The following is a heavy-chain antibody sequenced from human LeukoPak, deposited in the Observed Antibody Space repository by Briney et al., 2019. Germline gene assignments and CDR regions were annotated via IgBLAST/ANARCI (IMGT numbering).Heavy chain of an antibody. Sequence: GGSLRLSCAAAGFMFSDYWMTWVRQVPGKGLEWVANIRQGGNEMYYADSVKDRFTISRDNARNSLYLEMNSLRTEDTAVSYCARVGAWELQRVFDYWGQGTLVTVSS. CDR1: GFMFSDYW. V-gene: IGHV3-7*01. J-gene: IGHJ4*02. CDR2: IRQGGNEM. CDR3: ARVGAWELQRVFDY. D-gene: IGHD1-26*01.